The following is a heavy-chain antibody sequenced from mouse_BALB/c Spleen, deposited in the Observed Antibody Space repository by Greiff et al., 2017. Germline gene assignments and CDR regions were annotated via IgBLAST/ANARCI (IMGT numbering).Heavy chain of an antibody. V-gene: IGHV14-4*02. J-gene: IGHJ2*01. CDR3: NARTTVLATDY. Sequence: VQLQQSGAELVRSGASVKLSCTASGFNIKDYYMHWVKQRPEQGLEWIGWIDPENGDTEYAPKFQGKATMTADTSSNTAYLQLSSLTSEDTAVYYCNARTTVLATDYWGQGTTLTVSS. CDR2: IDPENGDT. CDR1: GFNIKDYY. D-gene: IGHD1-1*01.